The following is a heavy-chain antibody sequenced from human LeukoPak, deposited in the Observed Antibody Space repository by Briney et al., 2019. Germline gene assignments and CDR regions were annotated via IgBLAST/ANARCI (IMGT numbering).Heavy chain of an antibody. CDR1: GFTFSSYS. J-gene: IGHJ3*02. V-gene: IGHV3-21*01. CDR3: ARPATGSNAFDI. Sequence: GGSLRLSCAASGFTFSSYSMNWVRQAPGKGLEWVSSISSSSYIYYADSVKGRFTISRDNAKNSLYLQMNSLRAEDTAVYYCARPATGSNAFDIWGQGTMVTVSS. CDR2: ISSSSYI. D-gene: IGHD3-10*01.